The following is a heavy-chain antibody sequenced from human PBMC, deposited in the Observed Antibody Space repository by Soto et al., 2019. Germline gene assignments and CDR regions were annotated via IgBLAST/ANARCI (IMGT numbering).Heavy chain of an antibody. Sequence: SETLSLTCTVSGGSISSGGYYWSWIRQHPGKGLEWIGYIYYSGSTYYNPSLKSRVTISVDTSKNQFSLKLSSVTAADTAVYYCARGPLLRYFDWLLSGDTQPGVWFDPWGQGTLVTVSS. CDR1: GGSISSGGYY. CDR2: IYYSGST. V-gene: IGHV4-31*03. D-gene: IGHD3-9*01. J-gene: IGHJ5*02. CDR3: ARGPLLRYFDWLLSGDTQPGVWFDP.